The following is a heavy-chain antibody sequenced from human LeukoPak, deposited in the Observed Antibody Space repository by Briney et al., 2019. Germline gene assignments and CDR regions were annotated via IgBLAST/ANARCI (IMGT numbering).Heavy chain of an antibody. CDR2: MNPNSGNT. V-gene: IGHV1-8*03. CDR1: GYTFTGYY. CDR3: ARGRRGITGTTKWGI. J-gene: IGHJ3*02. D-gene: IGHD1-7*01. Sequence: ASVKVSCKASGYTFTGYYMHWVRQATGQGLEWMGWMNPNSGNTGYAQKFQGRVTITRNTSISTAYMELSSLRSEGTAVYYCARGRRGITGTTKWGIWGQGTMVTVSS.